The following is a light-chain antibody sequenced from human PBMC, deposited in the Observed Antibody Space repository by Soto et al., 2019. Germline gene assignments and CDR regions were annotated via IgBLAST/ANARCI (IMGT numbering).Light chain of an antibody. Sequence: DIVMTQSPDSLAVSLGERATINCKSSQSVLYSSNNKNYLAWYQQKPGQPPKLLIYWASTRESGVPDRFSGSGSGTDFTLTISSLQAEDVAVYYCQPYYSTFLTFGGGTKVEIK. CDR1: QSVLYSSNNKNY. CDR2: WAS. CDR3: QPYYSTFLT. V-gene: IGKV4-1*01. J-gene: IGKJ4*01.